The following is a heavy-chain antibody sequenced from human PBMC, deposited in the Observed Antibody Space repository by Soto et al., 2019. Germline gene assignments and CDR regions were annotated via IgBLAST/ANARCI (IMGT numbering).Heavy chain of an antibody. D-gene: IGHD3-3*01. J-gene: IGHJ4*02. Sequence: GGSLRLSCAASGFTFSSYSMNWVRQAPGKGLEWVSSISSSSSYIYYADSVKGRFTISRDNAKNSLYLQMNSLRAEDTAVYYCARGLTSGDFWSGYPPRWGQGTLVTVSS. CDR2: ISSSSSYI. CDR1: GFTFSSYS. V-gene: IGHV3-21*01. CDR3: ARGLTSGDFWSGYPPR.